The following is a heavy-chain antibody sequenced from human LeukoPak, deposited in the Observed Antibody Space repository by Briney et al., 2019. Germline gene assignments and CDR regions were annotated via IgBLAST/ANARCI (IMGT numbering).Heavy chain of an antibody. CDR2: IYTSGST. Sequence: SETLSLTCTVSGGSISSGSYYWSWIRQPAGKGLEGIVRIYTSGSTNYNPSLKSRVTISVDTSKNQFSLKLSSVTAADAAVYYCARSSGYYLYYFDYWGQGTLVTVSS. CDR1: GGSISSGSYY. CDR3: ARSSGYYLYYFDY. J-gene: IGHJ4*02. V-gene: IGHV4-61*02. D-gene: IGHD3-22*01.